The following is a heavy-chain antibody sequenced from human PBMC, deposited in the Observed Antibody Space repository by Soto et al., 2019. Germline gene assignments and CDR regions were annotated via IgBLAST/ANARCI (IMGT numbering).Heavy chain of an antibody. CDR1: RYTFASYG. D-gene: IGHD2-2*01. CDR2: ISAYNGNT. J-gene: IGHJ6*02. Sequence: ASVKASCKASRYTFASYGISWVRQAPGQGLEWMGWISAYNGNTNYAQKLQGRVTMTTDTSTSTAYMELRSLRSDDTAVYYCARVESRRFYYYGMDVWGQGTTVTVSS. CDR3: ARVESRRFYYYGMDV. V-gene: IGHV1-18*01.